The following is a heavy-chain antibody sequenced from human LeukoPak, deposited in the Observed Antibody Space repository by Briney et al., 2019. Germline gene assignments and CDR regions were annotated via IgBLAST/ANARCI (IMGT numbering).Heavy chain of an antibody. Sequence: KPSETLSLTCTVSGGSISSYYWSWIRQPPGKGLEWIGYIYYSGSTNYNPSLKSRVTISVDTSKNQFSLKLSSVTAADTAVYYCARTPTSVYAFDIWGQGTMVTVSS. CDR1: GGSISSYY. CDR2: IYYSGST. V-gene: IGHV4-59*01. CDR3: ARTPTSVYAFDI. J-gene: IGHJ3*02. D-gene: IGHD4-11*01.